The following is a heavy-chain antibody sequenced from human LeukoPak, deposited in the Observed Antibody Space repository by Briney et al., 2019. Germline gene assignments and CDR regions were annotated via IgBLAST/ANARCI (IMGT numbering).Heavy chain of an antibody. V-gene: IGHV3-23*01. J-gene: IGHJ3*02. CDR3: AKDYYDSSGYWSSGDAFDI. Sequence: GGSLRLSCAASGFTFSSYAMSWVRQAPGKGLEGVSAMRGSGGSTYYADSVKGRFTISRDNSKNTLYLQMNSLRAEDTAVYYCAKDYYDSSGYWSSGDAFDIWGQGTMVTVSS. CDR2: MRGSGGST. D-gene: IGHD3-22*01. CDR1: GFTFSSYA.